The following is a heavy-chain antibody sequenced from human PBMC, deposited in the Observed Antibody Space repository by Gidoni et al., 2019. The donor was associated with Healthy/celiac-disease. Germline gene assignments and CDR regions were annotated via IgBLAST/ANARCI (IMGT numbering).Heavy chain of an antibody. V-gene: IGHV3-21*01. CDR1: GFTFGSYS. Sequence: EVQLVESGGGLVKPGGSLRLSCSASGFTFGSYSMNWVRQAPGKVLEWVSSISSSSSYIYYADSVKGRFTISRDNAKNSLYLQMNSLRAEDTAVYYCAGTRGYGSGWYYYYYGMDVWGQGTTVTVSS. D-gene: IGHD6-19*01. CDR3: AGTRGYGSGWYYYYYGMDV. CDR2: ISSSSSYI. J-gene: IGHJ6*02.